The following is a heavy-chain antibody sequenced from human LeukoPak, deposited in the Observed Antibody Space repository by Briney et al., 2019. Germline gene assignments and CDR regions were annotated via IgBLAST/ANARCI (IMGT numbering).Heavy chain of an antibody. D-gene: IGHD3-22*01. CDR2: IRFDGSYK. CDR3: AKDDYDSSGSPFGG. CDR1: GFTFVTYG. J-gene: IGHJ4*02. V-gene: IGHV3-30*02. Sequence: QPGGSLRLSCAASGFTFVTYGMHWVRQAPGKGLEWVAFIRFDGSYKEYADSVKGRFTISRDNSKNTLYLQMNSLRAEDTAVYYCAKDDYDSSGSPFGGWGQGTLVTVSS.